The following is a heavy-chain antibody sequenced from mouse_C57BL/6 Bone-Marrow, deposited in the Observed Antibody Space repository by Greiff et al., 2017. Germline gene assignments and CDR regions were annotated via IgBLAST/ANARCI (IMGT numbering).Heavy chain of an antibody. Sequence: EVQLVESGGGLVKPGGSLKLSCAASGFTFSSYAMSWVRQTPEKRLEWVATISDGGSYTYYPDNVKGRFTISRDNAKNNLYLQMSHLKSEDTAMYYCARELAYYDYYAMDYWGQGTSVTVSS. CDR1: GFTFSSYA. J-gene: IGHJ4*01. CDR3: ARELAYYDYYAMDY. V-gene: IGHV5-4*01. CDR2: ISDGGSYT. D-gene: IGHD1-1*01.